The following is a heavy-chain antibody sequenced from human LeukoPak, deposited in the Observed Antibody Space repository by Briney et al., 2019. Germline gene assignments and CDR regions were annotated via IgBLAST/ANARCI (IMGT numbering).Heavy chain of an antibody. CDR1: GGSISSSSYY. Sequence: PSETLSLTCTVSGGSISSSSYYWGWIRQPPGKGLEWIGSIYYSGSTYYNPSLKSRVTISVDTSKNQCSLKLSSGTAGDTAVYYCARNSGYDSVPPGGWGQGTLVTVSS. CDR3: ARNSGYDSVPPGG. D-gene: IGHD5-12*01. V-gene: IGHV4-39*01. J-gene: IGHJ4*02. CDR2: IYYSGST.